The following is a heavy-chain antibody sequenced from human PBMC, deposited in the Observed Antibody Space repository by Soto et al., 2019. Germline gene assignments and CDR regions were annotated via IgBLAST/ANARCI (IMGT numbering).Heavy chain of an antibody. CDR2: INAGNDNT. V-gene: IGHV1-3*01. J-gene: IGHJ4*02. Sequence: QVQLVQSGAEVKKPGASVKVSCKASGYTFSSNSIHWVRQAPGQGFEWMGWINAGNDNTKYSQKFQGRVTLTRDTSASTVYMELSSLRSEDTAFYYCLINPHGLITTLGLNYWGQGTLVTVSS. D-gene: IGHD3-16*01. CDR3: LINPHGLITTLGLNY. CDR1: GYTFSSNS.